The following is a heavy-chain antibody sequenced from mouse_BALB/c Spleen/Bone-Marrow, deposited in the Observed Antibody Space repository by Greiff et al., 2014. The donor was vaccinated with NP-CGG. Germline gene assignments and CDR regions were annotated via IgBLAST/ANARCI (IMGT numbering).Heavy chain of an antibody. CDR1: GFSFSDYT. Sequence: EVQVVESGGGLVQPGGSLKLSWAPFGFSFSDYTMYWIGRIPGKRLGGVAYISNGGGSTYYPDTVKGRFTISRDNAKNTLYLQMSRLKSEDTAMYYCARLGDYSYFDYWGQGTTLTVSS. CDR2: ISNGGGST. D-gene: IGHD1-1*01. V-gene: IGHV5-12*01. J-gene: IGHJ2*01. CDR3: ARLGDYSYFDY.